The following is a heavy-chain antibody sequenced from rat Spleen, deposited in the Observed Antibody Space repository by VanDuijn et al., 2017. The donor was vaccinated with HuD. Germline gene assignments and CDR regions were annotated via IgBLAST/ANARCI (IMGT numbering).Heavy chain of an antibody. J-gene: IGHJ1*01. D-gene: IGHD1-2*01. CDR1: GFTLSDYV. CDR3: ARHRIYYSSPWWYFDF. Sequence: EVQLVESGGGLVQPGRSLKLSCAASGFTLSDYVMHWIRQAPTKGLEWVTSISPSGATTNYRDSVKGRFTISRDFAKSTLYLQMDSLRSEDTATYYCARHRIYYSSPWWYFDFWGPGTMVTVSS. V-gene: IGHV5-19*01. CDR2: ISPSGATT.